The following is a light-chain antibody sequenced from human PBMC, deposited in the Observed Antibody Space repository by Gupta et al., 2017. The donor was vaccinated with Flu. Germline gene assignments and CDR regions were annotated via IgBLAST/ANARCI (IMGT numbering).Light chain of an antibody. Sequence: PATLSVSPGERGTLSCRASQSIGSSLAWYQQTPGQAPRLLISAAATRATGVPDRFSAWGSGTDFILTISSLQSEDSAIYYCQQYNQWPRTFGQGTKLEIK. J-gene: IGKJ1*01. CDR3: QQYNQWPRT. CDR1: QSIGSS. CDR2: AAA. V-gene: IGKV3-15*01.